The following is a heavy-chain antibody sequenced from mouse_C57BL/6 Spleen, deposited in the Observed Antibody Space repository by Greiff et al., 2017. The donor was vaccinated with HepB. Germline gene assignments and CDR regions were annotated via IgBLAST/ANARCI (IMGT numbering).Heavy chain of an antibody. Sequence: QVQLQQSGPELVKPGASVKISCKASGYAFSSSWMNWVKQRPGKGLEWIGRIYPGDGDTNYNGKFKGKATLTADKSSSTAYMQLSSLTSEDSAVYFCARRGYYSNYDYYAMDYWGQGTSVTVSS. CDR2: IYPGDGDT. CDR3: ARRGYYSNYDYYAMDY. J-gene: IGHJ4*01. CDR1: GYAFSSSW. V-gene: IGHV1-82*01. D-gene: IGHD2-5*01.